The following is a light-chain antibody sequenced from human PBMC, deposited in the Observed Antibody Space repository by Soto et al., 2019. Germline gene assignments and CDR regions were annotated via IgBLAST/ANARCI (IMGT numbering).Light chain of an antibody. CDR3: SSYTGHSPLEA. Sequence: QSVLNQPASVSVSPGQSITISCTGSSSDIGGYDYVSWYQQHPGKAPKLIIYEVNKRPSGVSNRFAGSKYVNTASLTISGLQTEDEGDYYCSSYTGHSPLEAFGHGTKVTVL. J-gene: IGLJ1*01. CDR2: EVN. V-gene: IGLV2-14*01. CDR1: SSDIGGYDY.